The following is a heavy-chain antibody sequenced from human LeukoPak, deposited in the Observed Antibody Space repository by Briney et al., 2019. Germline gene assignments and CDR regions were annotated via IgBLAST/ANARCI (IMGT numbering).Heavy chain of an antibody. V-gene: IGHV3-7*01. CDR1: GLTFSSYW. D-gene: IGHD2-2*01. CDR3: AREQYCSSTSCYPLGTYYFDY. J-gene: IGHJ4*02. CDR2: IKQDGSEK. Sequence: GGSLRLSCAASGLTFSSYWMSWVRQAPGKGLEWVANIKQDGSEKYYVDSVKGRFTISRDNAKNSLYLQMNSLRAEDTAVYYCAREQYCSSTSCYPLGTYYFDYWGQGTLVTVSS.